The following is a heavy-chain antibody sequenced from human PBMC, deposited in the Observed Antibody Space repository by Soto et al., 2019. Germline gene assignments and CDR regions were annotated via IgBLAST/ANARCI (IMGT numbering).Heavy chain of an antibody. V-gene: IGHV5-10-1*01. CDR1: GYSFTSYW. D-gene: IGHD5-12*01. CDR3: ARQGNSGYRDPLGMDV. J-gene: IGHJ6*02. Sequence: GESLKISCKGSGYSFTSYWISWVRQMPGKGLEWMGRIDPSDSYTNYSPSFQGHVTISADKSISTAYLQWSSLKASDTAMYYCARQGNSGYRDPLGMDVWGQGTTVTVS. CDR2: IDPSDSYT.